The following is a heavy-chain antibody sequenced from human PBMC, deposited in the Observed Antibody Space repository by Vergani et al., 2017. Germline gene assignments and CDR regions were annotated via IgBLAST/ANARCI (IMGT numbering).Heavy chain of an antibody. Sequence: ELQLVESGGGLVQPGGSLRLSCAASGSTVSGNYMTWVRQAPGKGLEWVSQIYSGYETYYADSVKGRVTISRDTSKNTLHLQINNLRVADTSVYYCASGYYYGSVTDVDPWGQGTLVTVSS. CDR3: ASGYYYGSVTDVDP. CDR2: IYSGYET. CDR1: GSTVSGNY. V-gene: IGHV3-66*02. J-gene: IGHJ5*02. D-gene: IGHD3-10*01.